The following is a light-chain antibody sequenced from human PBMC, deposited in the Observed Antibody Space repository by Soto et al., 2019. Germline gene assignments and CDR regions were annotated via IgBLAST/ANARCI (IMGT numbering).Light chain of an antibody. J-gene: IGLJ1*01. CDR3: CSYAGSYTLV. V-gene: IGLV2-11*01. Sequence: QSVLTQPRSVSGSPGQSVTISCTGTSSDVGGYNYVSWYQQHPGKAPKLMIYDVNKRPSVVPDRFSGSKSGNTASLTISGLQAEDEADYYCCSYAGSYTLVFGTGTKVTVL. CDR2: DVN. CDR1: SSDVGGYNY.